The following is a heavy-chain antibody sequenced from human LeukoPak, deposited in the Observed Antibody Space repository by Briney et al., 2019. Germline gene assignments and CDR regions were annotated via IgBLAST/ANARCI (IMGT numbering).Heavy chain of an antibody. CDR2: INHSGST. CDR1: GGPFSGYY. V-gene: IGHV4-34*01. J-gene: IGHJ5*02. CDR3: ARGDWFGELSNWFDP. D-gene: IGHD3-10*01. Sequence: SETLSLTCAVYGGPFSGYYWSWIRQPPGKGLEWIGEINHSGSTNYNPSLKSRVTISVDTSKNQFSLKLSSVTAADTAVYYCARGDWFGELSNWFDPWGQGTLVTVSS.